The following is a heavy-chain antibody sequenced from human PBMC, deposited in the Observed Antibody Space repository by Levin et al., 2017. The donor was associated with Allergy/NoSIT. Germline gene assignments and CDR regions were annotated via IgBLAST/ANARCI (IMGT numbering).Heavy chain of an antibody. V-gene: IGHV5-51*01. CDR3: ARLPEGLLWFGELWGPGYYFDY. CDR2: IYPGDSDT. J-gene: IGHJ4*02. D-gene: IGHD3-10*01. Sequence: GASVKVSCKGSGYSFTSYWIGWVRQMPGKGLEWMGIIYPGDSDTRYSPSFQGQVTISADKSISTAYLQWSSLKASDTAMYYCARLPEGLLWFGELWGPGYYFDYWGQGTLVTVSS. CDR1: GYSFTSYW.